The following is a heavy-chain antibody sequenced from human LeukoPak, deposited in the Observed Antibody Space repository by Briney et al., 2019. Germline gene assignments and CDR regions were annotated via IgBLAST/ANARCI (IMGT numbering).Heavy chain of an antibody. D-gene: IGHD3-10*01. CDR1: GGSISSGSYY. J-gene: IGHJ5*02. Sequence: SQTLSLTCTVSGGSISSGSYYWNWIRQPAGKGLEWIGRIYSSGSTNYNPSLKSRVTISVDTSKNQFSLKLNSVTAADTAVYYCAREGLNMVRGVIPKEAWGWFDPWGQGTLVTVSS. CDR2: IYSSGST. CDR3: AREGLNMVRGVIPKEAWGWFDP. V-gene: IGHV4-61*02.